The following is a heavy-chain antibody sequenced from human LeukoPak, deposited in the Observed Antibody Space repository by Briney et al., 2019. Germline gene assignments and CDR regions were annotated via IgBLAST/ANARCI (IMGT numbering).Heavy chain of an antibody. V-gene: IGHV1-46*01. CDR3: AQGSSSSLGSR. Sequence: ASVKVSCKASGYTFTSYYMHWVRQAPGQGLKWMGIINPSGGSTSYAQKFQGRVTMTRDMSTSTVYMELSSLRSEDTAVYYCAQGSSSSLGSRWGQGTLVTVSS. CDR1: GYTFTSYY. D-gene: IGHD6-13*01. CDR2: INPSGGST. J-gene: IGHJ4*02.